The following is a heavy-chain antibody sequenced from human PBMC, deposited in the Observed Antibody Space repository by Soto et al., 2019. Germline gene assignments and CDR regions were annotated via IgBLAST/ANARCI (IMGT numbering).Heavy chain of an antibody. D-gene: IGHD4-4*01. Sequence: ASVKVSSKASGYPFTGPYIYWVRQAPGQGLEWMGFINPSSGGTEFAEKFQGRVTVTRETSIRTVFLELNSLTSDDTGVYFCARDFRTYSHGVDXWGQGTAVTVS. CDR2: INPSSGGT. CDR3: ARDFRTYSHGVDX. J-gene: IGHJ6*02. CDR1: GYPFTGPY. V-gene: IGHV1-2*02.